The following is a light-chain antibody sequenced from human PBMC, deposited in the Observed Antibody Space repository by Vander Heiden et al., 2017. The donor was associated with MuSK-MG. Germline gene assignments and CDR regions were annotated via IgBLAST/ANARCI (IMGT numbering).Light chain of an antibody. V-gene: IGLV3-21*02. Sequence: SYLMTQPPSVSVAPGHPARLSCGGNNIGSESVHWYQQKPGQAPILVVYDDKGRPSGIPARFSGSNSGNTATLTISRVEAGDEADYYCQVWHSGSDHVVFGGGTKVTVL. J-gene: IGLJ2*01. CDR3: QVWHSGSDHVV. CDR2: DDK. CDR1: NIGSES.